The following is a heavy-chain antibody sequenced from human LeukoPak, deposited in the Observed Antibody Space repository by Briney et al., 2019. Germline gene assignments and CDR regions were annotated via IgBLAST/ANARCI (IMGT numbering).Heavy chain of an antibody. CDR3: AELGITMIGGV. CDR2: ISGSGGST. J-gene: IGHJ6*04. CDR1: GFTFSSYG. V-gene: IGHV3-23*01. D-gene: IGHD3-10*02. Sequence: PGGTLRLSCAASGFTFSSYGMSWVRQAPGKGLEWVAAISGSGGSTYCADSVKGRFTISRDNAKNSLYLQMNSLRAEDTAVYYCAELGITMIGGVWGKGTTVTISS.